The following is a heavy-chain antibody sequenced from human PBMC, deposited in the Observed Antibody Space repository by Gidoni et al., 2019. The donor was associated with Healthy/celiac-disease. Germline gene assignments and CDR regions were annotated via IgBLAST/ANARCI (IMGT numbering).Heavy chain of an antibody. Sequence: QVQLVPSGAEVKKPGSSVKVSCNASGGTFSSYTISWVRQAPGQVLEWMGRIIPTLGIANYAQKLQGRVTITADKSTSTAYMELSRLRAEDTAVYYCARDSSTRIAAAGSPCDYWGQGTLVTVSS. CDR1: GGTFSSYT. CDR3: ARDSSTRIAAAGSPCDY. D-gene: IGHD6-13*01. V-gene: IGHV1-69*08. J-gene: IGHJ4*02. CDR2: IIPTLGIA.